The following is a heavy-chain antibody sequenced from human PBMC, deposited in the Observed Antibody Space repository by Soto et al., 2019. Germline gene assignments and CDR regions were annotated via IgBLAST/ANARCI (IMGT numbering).Heavy chain of an antibody. CDR1: GYTFTSYA. D-gene: IGHD6-25*01. CDR2: INAGNGNT. J-gene: IGHJ5*02. CDR3: ARVGGQRLLFLLAP. V-gene: IGHV1-3*01. Sequence: GASVKVSCKASGYTFTSYAMHWVRQAPGQRLEWMGWINAGNGNTKYSQKFQGRVTITRDTSASTAYMELSSLRSEDTAVYYCARVGGQRLLFLLAPCGQGSLVTGSS.